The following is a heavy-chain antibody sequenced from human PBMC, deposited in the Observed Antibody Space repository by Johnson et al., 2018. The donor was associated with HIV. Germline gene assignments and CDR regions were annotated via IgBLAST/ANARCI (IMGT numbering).Heavy chain of an antibody. V-gene: IGHV3-30*03. CDR1: GFTFSSYG. CDR3: ARDMVGATFDDAFDI. CDR2: ISYDGSNK. J-gene: IGHJ3*02. Sequence: QVQVVESGGDVVQPGRSLRLSCVASGFTFSSYGMHWVRQAPGKGLEWVAVISYDGSNKYYADSVKGRFTISRDNSKNTLYLQMNSLRAEDTAVYYCARDMVGATFDDAFDIWGQGTMVTVSS. D-gene: IGHD1-26*01.